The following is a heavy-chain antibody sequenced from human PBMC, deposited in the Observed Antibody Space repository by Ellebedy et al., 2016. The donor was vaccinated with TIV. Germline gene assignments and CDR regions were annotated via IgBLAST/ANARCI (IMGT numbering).Heavy chain of an antibody. D-gene: IGHD5-24*01. Sequence: PGGSLRLSCSASGFSFSGFYMTWVRQAPGKGLEWIAYISNSGTYTNYADPVKGRFTISRDNAENSLYLEMNSLRADDTAVYYCARNLQYTKYGIDVWGQGTTVIVSS. CDR1: GFSFSGFY. CDR3: ARNLQYTKYGIDV. J-gene: IGHJ6*02. V-gene: IGHV3-11*03. CDR2: ISNSGTYT.